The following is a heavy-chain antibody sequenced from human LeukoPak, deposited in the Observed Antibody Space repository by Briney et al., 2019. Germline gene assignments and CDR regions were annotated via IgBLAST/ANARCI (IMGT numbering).Heavy chain of an antibody. Sequence: SETLSLTWTVSGYSISSGYYWGWIRQPPGKGLEWIGSIYHSGSTYYNPSLKSRVTISVDTSKNQFSLKLSSVTAADTAVYYCARDNDYGGNSNYWGQGTLVTVSS. CDR3: ARDNDYGGNSNY. D-gene: IGHD4-23*01. CDR2: IYHSGST. J-gene: IGHJ4*02. CDR1: GYSISSGYY. V-gene: IGHV4-38-2*02.